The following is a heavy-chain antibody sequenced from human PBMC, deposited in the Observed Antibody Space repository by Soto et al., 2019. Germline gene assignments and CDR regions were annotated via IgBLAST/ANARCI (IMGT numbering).Heavy chain of an antibody. Sequence: EVQLVESGGGLVQPGGSLRLSCAASGFTFSRYSMNWVRQAPGKGLEWVSYISSSSSTIYYADSVKGRFTISRDNAKNSLYLQMNSLRDEDTAVYYCATTSAPVGVTMGYWGQGTLVTVSS. CDR2: ISSSSSTI. D-gene: IGHD3-10*01. CDR1: GFTFSRYS. CDR3: ATTSAPVGVTMGY. V-gene: IGHV3-48*02. J-gene: IGHJ4*02.